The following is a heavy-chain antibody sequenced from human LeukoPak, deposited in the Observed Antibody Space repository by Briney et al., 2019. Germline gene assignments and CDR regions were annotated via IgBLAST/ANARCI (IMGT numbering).Heavy chain of an antibody. CDR3: ARVWYDFWSGYRFDY. CDR2: INHSGST. Sequence: PSETLSLTCAVYGGSFSGYYWSWIRQPPGKGLEWIGEINHSGSTNYNPSLKSRVTISVGTSKNQFSLKLSSVTAADTAVYYCARVWYDFWSGYRFDYWGQGTLVTVSS. CDR1: GGSFSGYY. J-gene: IGHJ4*02. D-gene: IGHD3-3*01. V-gene: IGHV4-34*01.